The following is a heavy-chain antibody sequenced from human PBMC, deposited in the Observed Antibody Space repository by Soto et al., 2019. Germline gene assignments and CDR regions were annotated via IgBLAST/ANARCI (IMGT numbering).Heavy chain of an antibody. CDR2: IIPIFGTT. J-gene: IGHJ4*02. D-gene: IGHD6-6*01. Sequence: QVQLVQSGAEVKKPGSSVKVPCKASGGTFSSFAISWVRQAPGQGLEWLGGIIPIFGTTNYAQKFQGRVTITADESTSTAYMELSSLRSEDTAVYYCARGYSSSLYYFEYWGQGTLVTVSS. CDR3: ARGYSSSLYYFEY. V-gene: IGHV1-69*01. CDR1: GGTFSSFA.